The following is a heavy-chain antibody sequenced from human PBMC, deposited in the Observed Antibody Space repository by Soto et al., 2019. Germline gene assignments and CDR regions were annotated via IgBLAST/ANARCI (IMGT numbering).Heavy chain of an antibody. V-gene: IGHV3-33*01. D-gene: IGHD3-22*01. CDR2: IWYDGSNK. CDR1: GFTFSRYG. J-gene: IGHJ3*02. CDR3: ARDERYYDSSGQDAFDI. Sequence: QVQLVESGGGVVQPGRSLRLSCAASGFTFSRYGMHWVRQAPGKGLEWVAVIWYDGSNKYYADSVKGRFTISRDNSKNTLYLQMNSLRAEDTAVYYCARDERYYDSSGQDAFDIWGQGTMVTVSS.